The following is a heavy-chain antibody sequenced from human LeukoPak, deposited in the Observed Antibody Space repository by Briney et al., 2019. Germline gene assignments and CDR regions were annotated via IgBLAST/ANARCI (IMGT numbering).Heavy chain of an antibody. V-gene: IGHV3-30*02. D-gene: IGHD4-17*01. J-gene: IGHJ4*02. Sequence: GGTLRLSCAASGFIFSSFGMHWVRQAPGKGLEWVAFIRYDGSNKYYADSVKGRFTISRDNSKNTLYLQMNSLTPDDTAVYYCAKDLTTVTSRGDYWGQGSLVTVSS. CDR3: AKDLTTVTSRGDY. CDR1: GFIFSSFG. CDR2: IRYDGSNK.